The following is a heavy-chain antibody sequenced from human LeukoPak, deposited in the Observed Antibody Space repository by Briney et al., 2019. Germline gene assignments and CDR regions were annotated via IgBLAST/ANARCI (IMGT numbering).Heavy chain of an antibody. CDR1: GFTVSSNY. Sequence: GGSLRLSCAASGFTVSSNYMSWVRQAPGKGLEWVSVIYSGGSTYYADSVKGRFTISRDNSKNTLYLQMNSLRAEDTAVYYCARGEITIFGEIANWGQGTLVTVSS. V-gene: IGHV3-66*02. D-gene: IGHD3-3*01. CDR3: ARGEITIFGEIAN. J-gene: IGHJ4*02. CDR2: IYSGGST.